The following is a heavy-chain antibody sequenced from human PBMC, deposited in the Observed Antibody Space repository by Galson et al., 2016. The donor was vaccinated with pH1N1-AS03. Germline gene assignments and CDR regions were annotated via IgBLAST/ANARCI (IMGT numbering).Heavy chain of an antibody. V-gene: IGHV2-5*01. CDR1: GFSLRTSGMG. CDR2: IYWNDDE. CDR3: AHGILANYDFWSGPFNGFDP. D-gene: IGHD3-3*01. J-gene: IGHJ5*02. Sequence: PALVKPTQSLTLTCTFSGFSLRTSGMGVGWIRQSPGEALEWLALIYWNDDERYNPSLKNRLTIAKDASKNQVVLTMTDMDPVDTATYYFAHGILANYDFWSGPFNGFDPWGQGILVTVS.